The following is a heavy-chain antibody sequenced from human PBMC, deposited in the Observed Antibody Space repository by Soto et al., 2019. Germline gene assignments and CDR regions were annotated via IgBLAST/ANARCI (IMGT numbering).Heavy chain of an antibody. V-gene: IGHV3-48*01. CDR1: GFTFSDYA. Sequence: GGSLRLSCAASGFTFSDYAMSWVRQAPGKGLQWVSCISSSSSTIYYADSVKGRFTISRDNAKNSLYLQMNSLRAEDTAVYYCARGPEPSRQVASRLVGNFDYWGQGTLVTVSS. J-gene: IGHJ4*02. CDR2: ISSSSSTI. D-gene: IGHD2-15*01. CDR3: ARGPEPSRQVASRLVGNFDY.